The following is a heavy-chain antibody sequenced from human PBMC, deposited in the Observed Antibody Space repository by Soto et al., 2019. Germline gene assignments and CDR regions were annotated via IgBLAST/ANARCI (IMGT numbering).Heavy chain of an antibody. D-gene: IGHD2-15*01. CDR1: GFTVSSNY. V-gene: IGHV3-53*04. J-gene: IGHJ4*02. CDR2: IYSGGST. CDR3: ARGERGGEFDY. Sequence: EVQLVESGGGLVQPGGSMRLSCAASGFTVSSNYMSWVRQAPGKGLEWVSVIYSGGSTYYADSVKGRFTISRHNSKNTLYLQMNSLRAEDTAVYYCARGERGGEFDYWGQGTLVTVSS.